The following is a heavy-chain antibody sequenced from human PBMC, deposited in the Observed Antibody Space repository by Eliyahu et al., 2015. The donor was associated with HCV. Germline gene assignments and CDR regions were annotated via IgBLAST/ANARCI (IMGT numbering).Heavy chain of an antibody. J-gene: IGHJ4*02. Sequence: QVQLQQWGAGLLKPSATLSLTCAVYGGSXSGYYXXXIRXPPGKGLXWIGEIXHSGSTNYNPSLKSRVTISVDTSKNQFSLKLSSVTAADTAVYYCARRAVYYDILTGYPGFHYXDYWGQGTLVTVSS. CDR1: GGSXSGYY. CDR3: ARRAVYYDILTGYPGFHYXDY. V-gene: IGHV4-34*01. CDR2: IXHSGST. D-gene: IGHD3-9*01.